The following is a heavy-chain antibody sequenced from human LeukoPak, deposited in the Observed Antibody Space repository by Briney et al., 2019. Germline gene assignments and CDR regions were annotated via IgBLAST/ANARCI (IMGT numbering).Heavy chain of an antibody. J-gene: IGHJ3*02. CDR2: IYYSGNT. D-gene: IGHD2-15*01. CDR3: ARETQGFLDI. V-gene: IGHV4-59*01. Sequence: PSETLSLTCTVSGGSINNYYWDWIRQPPGEGLEWIGYIYYSGNTNYNPSLKSRVTISVDTSKNQFSLKLNSVTAADTAVYYCARETQGFLDIWGQGTMVTFSS. CDR1: GGSINNYY.